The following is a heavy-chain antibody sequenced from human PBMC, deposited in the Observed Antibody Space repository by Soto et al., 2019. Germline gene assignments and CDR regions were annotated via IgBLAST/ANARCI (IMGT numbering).Heavy chain of an antibody. D-gene: IGHD6-13*01. J-gene: IGHJ6*02. CDR1: GGTFSSYA. Sequence: QVQLVQSGAEVKKPGSSVKVSCTASGGTFSSYAISWVRQAPGQGLEWMGGIIPIFGTANYAQKFQGRVTITADESTSTAYMELSSLRSEDTAVYYCATYSSSWDYYYYYGMDVWGQGTTVTVSS. V-gene: IGHV1-69*01. CDR2: IIPIFGTA. CDR3: ATYSSSWDYYYYYGMDV.